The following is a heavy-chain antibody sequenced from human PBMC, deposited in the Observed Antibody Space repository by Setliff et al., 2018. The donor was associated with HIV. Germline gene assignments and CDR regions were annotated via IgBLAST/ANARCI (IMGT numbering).Heavy chain of an antibody. J-gene: IGHJ4*02. CDR1: GYNFGIYW. V-gene: IGHV3-74*01. CDR3: VTDIESHPYYNLDY. Sequence: GGSLRLSCAASGYNFGIYWMHWVRQVPGKGLVWVSHINNDGSSTNYADSVKGRLTVSRDNTKNTLYLQMDSLRSEDTAVYYCVTDIESHPYYNLDYWGQGTLVTVSS. D-gene: IGHD3-10*01. CDR2: INNDGSST.